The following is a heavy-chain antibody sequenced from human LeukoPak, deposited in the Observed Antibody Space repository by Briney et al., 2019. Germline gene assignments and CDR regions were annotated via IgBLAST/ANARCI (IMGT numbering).Heavy chain of an antibody. D-gene: IGHD2-15*01. V-gene: IGHV4-34*01. J-gene: IGHJ5*02. CDR1: GGSFSGYY. Sequence: SETLSPTCAVYGGSFSGYYWSGIRQPPGKGLEWIGEINHSGSTNYNPSLKSRVTISVDTSKNQFSLKLSSVTAADTAVYYCARGVSTGYCSGGSCYPNWFDPWGQGTLVTVSS. CDR2: INHSGST. CDR3: ARGVSTGYCSGGSCYPNWFDP.